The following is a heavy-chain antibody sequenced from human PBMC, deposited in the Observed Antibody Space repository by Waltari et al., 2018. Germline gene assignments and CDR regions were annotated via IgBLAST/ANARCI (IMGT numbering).Heavy chain of an antibody. CDR2: DIPMFGTV. Sequence: QVQLMQSGAEVKKPGSSVKVSCKASGGTFSIHAISWVRQAPGQGLEWLGGDIPMFGTVNYAQRFQVRFTITAAESTSTIYMELHTLRSEDTAVYYCASGAGYCSSSNCPHDAFNVWGQGTMVTVSS. CDR3: ASGAGYCSSSNCPHDAFNV. CDR1: GGTFSIHA. V-gene: IGHV1-69*01. J-gene: IGHJ3*01. D-gene: IGHD2-2*01.